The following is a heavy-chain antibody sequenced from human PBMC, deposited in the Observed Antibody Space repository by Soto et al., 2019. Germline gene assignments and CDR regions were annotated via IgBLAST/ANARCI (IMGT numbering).Heavy chain of an antibody. Sequence: EVQLLESGGGVVQPGGSLRLSCAASGFIFSNYAMSWVRQAPGKGLEWVSGISGSAGSTYNADSVKGRFTISRDNSKNTMYMQMSSLRAEDTAVYYCAKKRTDSSGYFDAWGQGTLVTVSS. CDR1: GFIFSNYA. J-gene: IGHJ4*02. CDR2: ISGSAGST. D-gene: IGHD2-15*01. V-gene: IGHV3-23*01. CDR3: AKKRTDSSGYFDA.